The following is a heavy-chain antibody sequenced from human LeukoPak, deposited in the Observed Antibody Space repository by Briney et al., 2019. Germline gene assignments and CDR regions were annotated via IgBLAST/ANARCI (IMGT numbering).Heavy chain of an antibody. J-gene: IGHJ4*02. V-gene: IGHV3-23*01. Sequence: PGGSLRLSCAASGFTFNSFAMSWVRQAPGKGLQWVSSISDSGGSTFYADSVQGRFTISRDNSKNTLYLQMNSLRAEDTAVYYCAKDYYDSSGYYWGIDYWGQGTLVTVSS. CDR2: ISDSGGST. CDR3: AKDYYDSSGYYWGIDY. D-gene: IGHD3-22*01. CDR1: GFTFNSFA.